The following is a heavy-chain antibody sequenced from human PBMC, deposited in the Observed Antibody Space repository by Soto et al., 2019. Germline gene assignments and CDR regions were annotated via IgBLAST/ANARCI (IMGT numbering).Heavy chain of an antibody. J-gene: IGHJ4*02. V-gene: IGHV6-1*01. CDR2: TYYRSKWFT. CDR1: GDSISTNIAG. CDR3: ARGGGVLDY. D-gene: IGHD3-16*01. Sequence: SQTLSLTCAISGDSISTNIAGWNCIRQSPSRGLQSLGRTYYRSKWFTDYAVSVKNRITINPDTSKNQISLQLNSVTPEDTAVYYCARGGGVLDYWGQGTMVTVSS.